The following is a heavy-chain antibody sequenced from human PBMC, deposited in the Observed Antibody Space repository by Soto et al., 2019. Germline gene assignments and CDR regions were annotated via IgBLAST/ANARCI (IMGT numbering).Heavy chain of an antibody. J-gene: IGHJ6*02. CDR3: ARAQSPVNIVVVPAATGYYGMDV. Sequence: PXGSLRLCCAASGXTLSSYYVNWVRQAPGKGLEWVSYISSSGSTIYYADAVKGRFTSSRDNAKNSLYLQMKSLRAEDRAVYHCARAQSPVNIVVVPAATGYYGMDVWGQGTTVTGSS. D-gene: IGHD2-2*01. CDR1: GXTLSSYY. CDR2: ISSSGSTI. V-gene: IGHV3-48*03.